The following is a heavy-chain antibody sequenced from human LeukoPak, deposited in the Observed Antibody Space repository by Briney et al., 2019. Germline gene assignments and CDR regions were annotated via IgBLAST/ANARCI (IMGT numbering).Heavy chain of an antibody. V-gene: IGHV4-61*02. CDR2: IYTRGST. Sequence: PSQTLSLTCTVSGGSITSGDYYWSWIRQPAGKGLEWIGRIYTRGSTKYNPSLKSRVTISVDTSKNQFSLKLSSVTAADTAVYYCARDSLRRYWFDPWGQGTLVTVSS. CDR3: ARDSLRRYWFDP. J-gene: IGHJ5*02. CDR1: GGSITSGDYY.